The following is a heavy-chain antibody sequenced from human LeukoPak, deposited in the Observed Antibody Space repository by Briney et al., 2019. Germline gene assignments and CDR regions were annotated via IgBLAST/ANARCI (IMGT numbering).Heavy chain of an antibody. D-gene: IGHD5-24*01. CDR2: INPNSGGT. J-gene: IGHJ3*02. CDR3: ARRGTAPARDGYNYFFVSAFDI. Sequence: GASVKVSCKASGYTFTGYYMHWVRQAPGQGLEWMGWINPNSGGTNYAQKFQGRVTMTRDTSISTAYMELSRLRSDDTAVYYCARRGTAPARDGYNYFFVSAFDIWGQGTMVTVSS. V-gene: IGHV1-2*02. CDR1: GYTFTGYY.